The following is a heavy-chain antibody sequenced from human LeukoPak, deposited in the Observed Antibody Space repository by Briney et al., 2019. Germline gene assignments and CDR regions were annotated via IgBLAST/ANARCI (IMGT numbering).Heavy chain of an antibody. CDR3: AKFSPTPLLNYYYYGMDV. CDR1: GFTFSTFA. J-gene: IGHJ6*02. V-gene: IGHV3-23*01. CDR2: FSGSGAST. Sequence: GGSLRLSCAASGFTFSTFAMSWVRQAPGTGLEWVSCFSGSGASTCYADSVKGRFTTSRDNSKNTLYLQMNSLRAEDTAVYYCAKFSPTPLLNYYYYGMDVWGQGTTVTVSS.